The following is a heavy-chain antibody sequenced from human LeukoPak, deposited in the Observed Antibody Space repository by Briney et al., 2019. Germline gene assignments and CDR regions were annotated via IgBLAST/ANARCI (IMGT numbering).Heavy chain of an antibody. CDR3: ARAAEYYYDSSGYYFVDP. J-gene: IGHJ5*02. D-gene: IGHD3-22*01. CDR2: ISSSGSTI. CDR1: GFTFSDYY. Sequence: GGSLRLSCAASGFTFSDYYMSWIRQAPGKGREWVSYISSSGSTIYYADSVKGRFTISRDNAKNSLYLQMNSLRAEDTAVYYCARAAEYYYDSSGYYFVDPWGQGTLVTVSS. V-gene: IGHV3-11*04.